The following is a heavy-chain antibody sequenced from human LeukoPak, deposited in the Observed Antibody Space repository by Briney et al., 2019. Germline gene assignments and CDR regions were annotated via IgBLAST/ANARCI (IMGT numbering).Heavy chain of an antibody. CDR2: ISSSSSTI. CDR3: ASLFESPWELPYFDY. CDR1: GFTFSSYS. V-gene: IGHV3-48*04. D-gene: IGHD1-26*01. Sequence: GGSLRLSCAASGFTFSSYSMNWVRQAPGKGLEWVSYISSSSSTIYYADSVKGRFTISRDNAKNSLYLQMNSLRAEDTAVYYCASLFESPWELPYFDYWGQGTLVTVSS. J-gene: IGHJ4*02.